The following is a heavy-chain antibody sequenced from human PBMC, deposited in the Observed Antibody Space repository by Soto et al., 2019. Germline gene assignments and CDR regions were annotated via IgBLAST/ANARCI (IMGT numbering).Heavy chain of an antibody. D-gene: IGHD3-10*01. J-gene: IGHJ4*02. V-gene: IGHV3-30-3*01. CDR2: VSSDGINK. CDR3: ARVGGSGSPSFDY. Sequence: QVQLVDSGGGVVQPGRSLRLSCAASGFTFSTYAMHWVRQAPGKGLDWVAVVSSDGINKYYAYSVKGRFTISRDNSENTLYLQMNSLRPEDTAVYYCARVGGSGSPSFDYWGQGNLVTVSS. CDR1: GFTFSTYA.